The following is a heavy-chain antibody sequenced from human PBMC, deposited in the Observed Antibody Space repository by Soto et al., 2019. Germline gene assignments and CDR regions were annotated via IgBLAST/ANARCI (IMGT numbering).Heavy chain of an antibody. J-gene: IGHJ6*02. V-gene: IGHV3-30-3*01. Sequence: QVQLVESGGGVVQPGRSLRLSCAASGFTFSSYAMHWVRQAPGKGLEWVAVISYDGSNKYYADSVKGRFTISRDNAKNTLYLQMNSRRAEDTAVYYCARAKYSITVFPGRYYGMDVWGQGTTVTVSS. CDR3: ARAKYSITVFPGRYYGMDV. CDR1: GFTFSSYA. CDR2: ISYDGSNK. D-gene: IGHD1-20*01.